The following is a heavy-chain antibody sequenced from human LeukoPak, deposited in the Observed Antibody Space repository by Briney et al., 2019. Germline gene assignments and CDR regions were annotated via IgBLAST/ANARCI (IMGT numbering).Heavy chain of an antibody. CDR2: INHSGST. V-gene: IGHV4-39*07. D-gene: IGHD3-10*01. CDR1: GGSISSSSYY. Sequence: SETLSLTCTVSGGSISSSSYYWGWIRQPPGKGLEWIGEINHSGSTNYNPSLKSRVTISVDTSKNQFSLKLSSVTAADTAVYYCARGRLGASRGCDYWGQGTLVTVSS. CDR3: ARGRLGASRGCDY. J-gene: IGHJ4*02.